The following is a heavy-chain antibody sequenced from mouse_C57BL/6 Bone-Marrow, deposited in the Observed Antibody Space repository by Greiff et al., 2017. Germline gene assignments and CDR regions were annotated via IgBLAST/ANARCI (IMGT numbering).Heavy chain of an antibody. V-gene: IGHV1-64*01. D-gene: IGHD2-1*01. CDR2: IHPNSGST. CDR1: GYTFTSYW. Sequence: LQQPGAELVKPGASVKLSCKASGYTFTSYWMHWVKQRPGQGLEWIGMIHPNSGSTNYNEKFKSKATLTVDKSSSTAYMQLSSLTSEDSAVYYCARYDYGNYGGFAYWGQGTLVTVSA. J-gene: IGHJ3*01. CDR3: ARYDYGNYGGFAY.